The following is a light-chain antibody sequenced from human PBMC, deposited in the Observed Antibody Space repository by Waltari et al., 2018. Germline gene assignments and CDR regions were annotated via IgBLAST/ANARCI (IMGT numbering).Light chain of an antibody. CDR3: QQYDISPLT. CDR1: QTVRTTY. J-gene: IGKJ4*01. V-gene: IGKV3-20*01. CDR2: GAS. Sequence: EIVLTQSPGTLSLSPGERATLSCRASQTVRTTYLARYQQKPGQAPPLLIYGASSRATGIPDRFSGSGSVTDFSLTISSLEPEDFAVYYCQQYDISPLTFGGGTKVEIK.